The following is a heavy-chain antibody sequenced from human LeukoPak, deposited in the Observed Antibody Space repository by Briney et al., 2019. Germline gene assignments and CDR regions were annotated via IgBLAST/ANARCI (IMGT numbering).Heavy chain of an antibody. V-gene: IGHV3-33*06. D-gene: IGHD3-9*01. CDR2: IWSDGTNR. J-gene: IGHJ4*02. CDR1: GFTFSHYG. Sequence: PGRSLRLSCATSGFTFSHYGMHWVRQAPGKGLEWVAEIWSDGTNRYYADPVRGRFTISRDNFKRTVYLQMNSLRAEDTAVYYCAKDAHIGFDCRISRHLWGEGPLDTVS. CDR3: AKDAHIGFDCRISRHL.